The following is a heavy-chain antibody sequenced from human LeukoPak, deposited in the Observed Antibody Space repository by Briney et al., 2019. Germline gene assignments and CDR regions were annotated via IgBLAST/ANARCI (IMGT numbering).Heavy chain of an antibody. V-gene: IGHV3-11*05. Sequence: GGSLRLSCAASGFTFSDYYMSWIRQAPGKGLEWVSDISSSSSYTYYADSVKGRFTISRDNSKNTLYLQMNSLRAEDTAVYYCAKDGYDSSGQYFDYWGQGTLVTVSS. CDR1: GFTFSDYY. J-gene: IGHJ4*02. D-gene: IGHD3-22*01. CDR2: ISSSSSYT. CDR3: AKDGYDSSGQYFDY.